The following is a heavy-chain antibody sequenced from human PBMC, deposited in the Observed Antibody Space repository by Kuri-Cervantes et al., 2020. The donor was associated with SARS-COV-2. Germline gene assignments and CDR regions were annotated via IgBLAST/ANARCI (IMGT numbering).Heavy chain of an antibody. D-gene: IGHD6-13*01. CDR1: GYSISSGYY. Sequence: SETLSLTCAVSGYSISSGYYWGWIRQPPGKGLVWIGSIYHSGSTYYNPSLKSRVTISVDTSKNQFSLKLSSVTAADTAVYYCATCIAAAGSYYFDYWGQGTLVPVSS. CDR3: ATCIAAAGSYYFDY. J-gene: IGHJ4*02. V-gene: IGHV4-38-2*01. CDR2: IYHSGST.